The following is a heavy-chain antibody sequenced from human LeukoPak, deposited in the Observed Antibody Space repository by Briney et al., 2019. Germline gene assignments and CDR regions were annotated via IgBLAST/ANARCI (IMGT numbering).Heavy chain of an antibody. Sequence: ASVKVSCKASGYTFTSYYMHWVRQAPGQGLEWMGIINPSGGSTSYAQKFQGRVTMTRDTSTSTVYMELSSLKASDTAMYYCARRTPSTAMVTYFDYWGQGTLVTVSS. CDR3: ARRTPSTAMVTYFDY. D-gene: IGHD5-18*01. CDR2: INPSGGST. J-gene: IGHJ4*02. CDR1: GYTFTSYY. V-gene: IGHV1-46*01.